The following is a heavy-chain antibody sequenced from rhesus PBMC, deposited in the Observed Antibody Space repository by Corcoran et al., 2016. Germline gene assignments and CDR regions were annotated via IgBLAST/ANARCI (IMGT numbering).Heavy chain of an antibody. V-gene: IGHV4-169*01. CDR2: IYGTGSSA. D-gene: IGHD2-33*01. CDR3: ARSSGYNYPDF. CDR1: GGSFSTSY. J-gene: IGHJ4*01. Sequence: QLQLQASGPGLVKPSETLSVACAVSGGSFSTSYWTWIRQAPGKGLEWIGYIYGTGSSANYNPSLKSRVTLSVDTSQSQLFLNWKSVTTADTAVYYCARSSGYNYPDFWGQGVLVTVSS.